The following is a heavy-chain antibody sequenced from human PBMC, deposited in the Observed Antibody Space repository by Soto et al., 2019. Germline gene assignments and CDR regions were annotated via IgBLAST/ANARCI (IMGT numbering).Heavy chain of an antibody. V-gene: IGHV1-3*01. CDR1: GYTFTSYA. D-gene: IGHD6-13*01. J-gene: IGHJ6*02. Sequence: VASVKVSCKASGYTFTSYAMHWVRQAPGQRLEWMGWINAGNGNTKYSQKFQGRVTITRDTSASTAYMELSSLRSEDTAVYYCARVRIAAAGTVGRYYYYGMDVWGQGTTVTVS. CDR2: INAGNGNT. CDR3: ARVRIAAAGTVGRYYYYGMDV.